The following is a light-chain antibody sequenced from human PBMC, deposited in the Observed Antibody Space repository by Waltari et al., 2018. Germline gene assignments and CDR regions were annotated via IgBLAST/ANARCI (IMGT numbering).Light chain of an antibody. Sequence: DIQMTQSPSSLSASVGERVNITCRASQSISSYLNWYQQKPGKAPKLLIYAASSLQSGVPSRFSGSGSGTDFTLTISSLQPEDFATYYCQQSYSTPPKTFGQGTKVEIK. J-gene: IGKJ1*01. CDR3: QQSYSTPPKT. V-gene: IGKV1-39*01. CDR1: QSISSY. CDR2: AAS.